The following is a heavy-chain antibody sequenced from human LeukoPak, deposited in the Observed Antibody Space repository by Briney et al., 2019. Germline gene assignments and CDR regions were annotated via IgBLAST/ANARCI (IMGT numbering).Heavy chain of an antibody. CDR2: IYHSGST. Sequence: NPSETLSLTCTVSGGSISRSSNYWGWIRQPPGKGLEWIGSIYHSGSTYYNPSLKSRVTISVDTSKNQFSLKLSSVTAADTAVYYCARAEQLVRVVPFDYWGQGTLVTVSS. J-gene: IGHJ4*02. CDR1: GGSISRSSNY. CDR3: ARAEQLVRVVPFDY. D-gene: IGHD6-6*01. V-gene: IGHV4-39*07.